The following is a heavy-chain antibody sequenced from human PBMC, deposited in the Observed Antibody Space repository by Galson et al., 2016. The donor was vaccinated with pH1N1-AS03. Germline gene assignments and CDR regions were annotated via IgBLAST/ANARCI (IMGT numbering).Heavy chain of an antibody. D-gene: IGHD4/OR15-4a*01. CDR1: GGSISSYF. CDR2: FFPSGST. CDR3: ARESTTMDRYFDY. V-gene: IGHV4-4*07. J-gene: IGHJ4*02. Sequence: ETLSLTCTVSGGSISSYFWSWIRQPAGKGLEWIGRFFPSGSTYYNPSLKSRVTMSVDTSRNQFSLKLSSATAADTAVYYCARESTTMDRYFDYWGQGTLVTVSS.